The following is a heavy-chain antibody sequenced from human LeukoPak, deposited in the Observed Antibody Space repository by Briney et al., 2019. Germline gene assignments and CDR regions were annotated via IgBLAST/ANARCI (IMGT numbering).Heavy chain of an antibody. D-gene: IGHD3-22*01. CDR3: ARDRDPGYYDTNGYRRVNAFDF. Sequence: GGSLRLSCTASGFTFSDYYMGWIRQAPGKGLEYISFFINSGATIYYADSVRGRFTISRDNAKNSVYLQMNSLRAEDTAVYYCARDRDPGYYDTNGYRRVNAFDFWGQGTMVTVSS. CDR1: GFTFSDYY. J-gene: IGHJ3*01. CDR2: FINSGATI. V-gene: IGHV3-11*04.